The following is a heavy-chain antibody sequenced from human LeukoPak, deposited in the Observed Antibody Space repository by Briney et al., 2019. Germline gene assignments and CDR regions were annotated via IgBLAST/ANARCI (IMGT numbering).Heavy chain of an antibody. CDR2: ISGGGGGS. D-gene: IGHD2-2*01. CDR1: GFILSNYA. CDR3: AKTRDIVVEDETHFDY. Sequence: PGGSLRLSCAASGFILSNYAMSWVRQAPGKGLEWVSSISGGGGGSYYADSVKGRFTISRDNSKNTLYLQMNSLRAEDTAVYYCAKTRDIVVEDETHFDYWGQGTLVTVSS. J-gene: IGHJ4*02. V-gene: IGHV3-23*01.